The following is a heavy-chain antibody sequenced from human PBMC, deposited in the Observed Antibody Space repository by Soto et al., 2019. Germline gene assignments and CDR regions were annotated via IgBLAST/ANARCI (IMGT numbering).Heavy chain of an antibody. CDR3: ARMHLKATADY. CDR1: GGSITTGGHY. CDR2: IYYSGST. D-gene: IGHD5-18*01. Sequence: QVQLQESGPRLVKASQTLSLTCTVSGGSITTGGHYWSWIRQHPGNGLEWLGYIYYSGSTYYNPSLKSRVSISIDTSRKQFSLRLSSVTAADTAVYYCARMHLKATADYWGQGTPVTVSS. J-gene: IGHJ4*02. V-gene: IGHV4-31*03.